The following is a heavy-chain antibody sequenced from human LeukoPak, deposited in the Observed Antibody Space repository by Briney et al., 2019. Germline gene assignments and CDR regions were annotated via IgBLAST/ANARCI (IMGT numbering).Heavy chain of an antibody. V-gene: IGHV4-4*07. D-gene: IGHD2-15*01. CDR1: GGSISSYY. Sequence: SETLSLTCTVSGGSISSYYWSWIRQPAGKGLEWIGRIYTSGSTNYNPSLTSRVTMSLDTSKSQFSLRLSSVTAADTAVYFCARHPFATPFDYWGPGTLVTVSS. CDR2: IYTSGST. CDR3: ARHPFATPFDY. J-gene: IGHJ4*02.